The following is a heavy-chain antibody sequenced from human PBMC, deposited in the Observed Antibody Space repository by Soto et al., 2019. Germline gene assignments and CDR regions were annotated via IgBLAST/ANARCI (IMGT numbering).Heavy chain of an antibody. D-gene: IGHD2-15*01. Sequence: ASETLSLTCTVSGGSISSYYWSWIRQPPGKGLEWIGYIYYSGSTNYNPSLKSRVTISVDTSKNQFSLKLSSVTAADTAVYYCAVSLRRYYFDYWGQGTLVTVSS. CDR1: GGSISSYY. J-gene: IGHJ4*02. CDR2: IYYSGST. CDR3: AVSLRRYYFDY. V-gene: IGHV4-59*01.